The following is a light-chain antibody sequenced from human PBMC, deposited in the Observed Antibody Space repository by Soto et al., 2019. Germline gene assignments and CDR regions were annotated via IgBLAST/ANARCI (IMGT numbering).Light chain of an antibody. CDR2: DVS. CDR3: QQFRT. V-gene: IGKV1-5*01. J-gene: IGKJ1*01. Sequence: DIQMTQSPSPLSASVGDRVTVTCRASQSFSGWLAWYQQKPGKAPKLLIYDVSTLESGVPSRFSGGGSGTEFTLTISSLQPDDFATYYCQQFRTFGQGTKVDIK. CDR1: QSFSGW.